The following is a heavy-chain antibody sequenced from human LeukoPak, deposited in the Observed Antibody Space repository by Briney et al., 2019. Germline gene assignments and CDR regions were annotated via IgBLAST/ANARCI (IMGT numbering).Heavy chain of an antibody. J-gene: IGHJ5*02. D-gene: IGHD3-3*01. CDR3: ARGQNYDFWSGYNNWFDP. CDR1: GGSIISYY. Sequence: SEPLSLTCTVSGGSIISYYWSWIRQPAGKGLEGIGRIYTSGSTNYNPSLKSRVTMSVDTSKNQFSLKLSSVTAADTAVYYCARGQNYDFWSGYNNWFDPWGQGTLVTVSS. V-gene: IGHV4-4*07. CDR2: IYTSGST.